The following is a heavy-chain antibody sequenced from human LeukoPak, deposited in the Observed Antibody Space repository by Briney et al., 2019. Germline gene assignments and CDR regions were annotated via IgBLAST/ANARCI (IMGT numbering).Heavy chain of an antibody. CDR2: MYSGGST. J-gene: IGHJ6*02. D-gene: IGHD1-1*01. V-gene: IGHV3-66*01. CDR3: ASSGTASRGAMDV. CDR1: GLTGSSNF. Sequence: PGGSLRLSCAASGLTGSSNFMTWVRQAPGKGLEWVSAMYSGGSTFYADSVRGRFNISRDNFKKTMFLQMSSLRVEDAAAYYCASSGTASRGAMDVWGQGTTVTVSS.